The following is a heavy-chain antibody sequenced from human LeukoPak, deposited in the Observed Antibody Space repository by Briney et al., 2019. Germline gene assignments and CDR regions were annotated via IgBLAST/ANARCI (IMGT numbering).Heavy chain of an antibody. CDR1: GFTFSSYD. Sequence: PGGSLRLSCAASGFTFSSYDMHWVRQATGEGLEWVSAIGTAGDTYYPGSVKGRFTISRENAKNSLYLQMNSLRAGDTAVYYCARDSDYYGMDVWGQGTTVTVSS. J-gene: IGHJ6*02. CDR3: ARDSDYYGMDV. V-gene: IGHV3-13*01. CDR2: IGTAGDT. D-gene: IGHD1-26*01.